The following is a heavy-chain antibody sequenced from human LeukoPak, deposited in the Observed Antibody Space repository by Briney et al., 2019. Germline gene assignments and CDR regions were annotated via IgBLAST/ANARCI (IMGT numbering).Heavy chain of an antibody. V-gene: IGHV4-4*07. CDR1: GGSFSGYY. D-gene: IGHD6-19*01. J-gene: IGHJ4*02. CDR2: IYTSGST. CDR3: ARDGFQYSSGWYAY. Sequence: SETLSLTCAVYGGSFSGYYWSWIRQPPGKGLEWIGRIYTSGSTNYNPSLKSRVTMSVDTSKNQFSLKLSSVTAADTAVYYCARDGFQYSSGWYAYWGQGTLVTVSS.